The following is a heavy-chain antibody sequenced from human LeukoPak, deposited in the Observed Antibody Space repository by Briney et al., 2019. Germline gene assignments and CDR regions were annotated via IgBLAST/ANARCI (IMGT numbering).Heavy chain of an antibody. J-gene: IGHJ4*02. CDR1: GFTFSSYA. CDR2: ISSNGGST. Sequence: PGGSLRLSCSASGFTFSSYAMHWVRQAPGKGLEYVSAISSNGGSTYYADSVKGRFTISRDNSKNTLYLQMNSLRAEDTAVYYCARVESGIGDYWGQGTLVTVSS. V-gene: IGHV3-64*04. D-gene: IGHD2-15*01. CDR3: ARVESGIGDY.